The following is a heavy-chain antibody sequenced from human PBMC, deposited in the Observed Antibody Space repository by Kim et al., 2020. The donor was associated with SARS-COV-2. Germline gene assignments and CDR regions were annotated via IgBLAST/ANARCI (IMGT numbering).Heavy chain of an antibody. D-gene: IGHD7-27*01. CDR3: AKNGGPHGMDV. CDR2: IKPDESEK. J-gene: IGHJ6*02. Sequence: GGSLRLSCAASGFSFNICWMSWVRQAPGKGLEWVANIKPDESEKNYVDSVKGRFTIFRDNAKNSLSLEMNSLRVEDTAVYYCAKNGGPHGMDVWGQGNTVTVSS. V-gene: IGHV3-7*01. CDR1: GFSFNICW.